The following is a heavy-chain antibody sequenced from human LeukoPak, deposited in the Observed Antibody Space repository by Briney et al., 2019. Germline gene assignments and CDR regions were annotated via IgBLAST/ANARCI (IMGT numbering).Heavy chain of an antibody. CDR1: GGSFSGYY. CDR3: ARGLHSSGYYYYFDY. J-gene: IGHJ4*02. D-gene: IGHD3-22*01. Sequence: SETLSLTCAVYGGSFSGYYWSWIRQPPGKGLEWIGEINHSGSTNYNPSLKSRVTISVDTSKNQFSLKLSSVTAADTAVYYCARGLHSSGYYYYFDYWGQGTLVTVSS. V-gene: IGHV4-34*01. CDR2: INHSGST.